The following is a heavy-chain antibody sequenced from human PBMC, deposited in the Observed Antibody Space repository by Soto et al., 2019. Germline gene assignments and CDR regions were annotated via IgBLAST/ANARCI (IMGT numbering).Heavy chain of an antibody. V-gene: IGHV4-4*07. CDR2: VYSRGST. CDR1: GGSISDYY. D-gene: IGHD6-19*01. J-gene: IGHJ4*02. CDR3: ARDGGFSSGWTTYFDH. Sequence: QVQLQESGPGLVKPSETLSLTCTVSGGSISDYYWTWIRQPAGKGLEWIGRVYSRGSTNYNPSLKSRVTMSVDRAKNQFSLKLNFVTAADSAVYYCARDGGFSSGWTTYFDHWGQGALVTVSS.